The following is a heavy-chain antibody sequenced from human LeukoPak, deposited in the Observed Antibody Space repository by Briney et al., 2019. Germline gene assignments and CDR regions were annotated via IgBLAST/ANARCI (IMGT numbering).Heavy chain of an antibody. Sequence: GGSLRLSCAVSGFTFSGFWMSWSRQAPGKGLEWVASINSDGSEGYYADVVKGRFTVSRDNAKNSLYLQINSLRAEDTAVYYCARSSYSSSSSVWGQGTMVTVSS. CDR1: GFTFSGFW. CDR2: INSDGSEG. V-gene: IGHV3-7*03. J-gene: IGHJ3*01. CDR3: ARSSYSSSSSV. D-gene: IGHD6-6*01.